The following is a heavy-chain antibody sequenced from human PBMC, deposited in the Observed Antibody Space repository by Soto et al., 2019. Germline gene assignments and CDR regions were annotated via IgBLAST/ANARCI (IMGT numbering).Heavy chain of an antibody. CDR3: ARDLALGGMDV. D-gene: IGHD3-16*02. Sequence: EVQLVETGGGLIQPGGSLRLSGAASGFTVSRNYISWVRQAQGKGLEWGSVIYRVGNTYYADSVKGRFTIPRDNSKNTLYLHMNSLRAEDTAVYYCARDLALGGMDVWGQGTTVTVSS. V-gene: IGHV3-53*02. CDR1: GFTVSRNY. J-gene: IGHJ6*02. CDR2: IYRVGNT.